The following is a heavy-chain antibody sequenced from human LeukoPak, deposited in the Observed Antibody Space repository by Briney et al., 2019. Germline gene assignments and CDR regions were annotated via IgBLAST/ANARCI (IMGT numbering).Heavy chain of an antibody. CDR1: GFTSSSYW. CDR2: IKQDGSEK. Sequence: PGGSLRLSCSASGFTSSSYWMSWVRQAPGKGLEWVANIKQDGSEKYYVDSVKGRFTISRDNAKNSLSLQMNSLRAEDTAVYYCATIGGKRDFHYWGQGTLVTVSS. J-gene: IGHJ4*02. CDR3: ATIGGKRDFHY. D-gene: IGHD3-16*01. V-gene: IGHV3-7*01.